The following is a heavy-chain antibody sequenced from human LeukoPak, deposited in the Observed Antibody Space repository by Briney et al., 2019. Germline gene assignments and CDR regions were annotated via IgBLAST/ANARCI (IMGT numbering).Heavy chain of an antibody. J-gene: IGHJ5*02. V-gene: IGHV4-30-2*01. CDR1: GGSISSGGYS. CDR2: IYHSGST. Sequence: SETLSLTCAVSGGSISSGGYSWSWIRQPPGKGLEWIGYIYHSGSTYYNPSLKSRVTISVDRSKNQFSLKLSSVTAADTAVYYCARSRNDGFWSGYGNWFDPWGQGTLVTVSS. D-gene: IGHD3-3*01. CDR3: ARSRNDGFWSGYGNWFDP.